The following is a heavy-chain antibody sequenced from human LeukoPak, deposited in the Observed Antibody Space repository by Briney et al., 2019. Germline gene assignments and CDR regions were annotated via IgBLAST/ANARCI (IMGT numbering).Heavy chain of an antibody. Sequence: PSETLSLTCTVSGGSISSGGYYWSWIRQHPGKGLEWIGYIYYSGSTYYNPSLKGRVTISVDTSKNQFSLKLSSVTAADTAVYYCARSTTVVVYFDYWGQGTLVTVSS. V-gene: IGHV4-31*03. J-gene: IGHJ4*02. CDR1: GGSISSGGYY. CDR2: IYYSGST. D-gene: IGHD4-23*01. CDR3: ARSTTVVVYFDY.